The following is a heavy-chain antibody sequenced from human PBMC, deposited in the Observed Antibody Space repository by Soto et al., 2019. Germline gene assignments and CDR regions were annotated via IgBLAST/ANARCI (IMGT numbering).Heavy chain of an antibody. V-gene: IGHV4-30-4*01. D-gene: IGHD3-16*01. Sequence: PSETLSLTCTVSGGSTSSDNYWSWIRQPPGKGLEWIGHIYYSGNTDYNPSLKSRLAISIDTSKNQFSLKLSSVTAADTAVYFCAREGGESSDGLYYFDSWGQGSLVTVSS. CDR3: AREGGESSDGLYYFDS. CDR1: GGSTSSDNY. CDR2: IYYSGNT. J-gene: IGHJ4*02.